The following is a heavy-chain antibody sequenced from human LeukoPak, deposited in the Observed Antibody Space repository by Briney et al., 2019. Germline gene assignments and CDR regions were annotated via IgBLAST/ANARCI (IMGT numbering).Heavy chain of an antibody. CDR3: ARDKLQWLVSP. V-gene: IGHV3-15*01. CDR2: IKSKTDGGTT. CDR1: GFTFSNAW. Sequence: GGSLRLSCAASGFTFSNAWMSWVRQAPGKGLEWVGRIKSKTDGGTTDYAAPVKGRFTISRDNAKNSLYLQMNSLRAEDTAVYYCARDKLQWLVSPWGQGTLVTVSS. D-gene: IGHD6-19*01. J-gene: IGHJ5*02.